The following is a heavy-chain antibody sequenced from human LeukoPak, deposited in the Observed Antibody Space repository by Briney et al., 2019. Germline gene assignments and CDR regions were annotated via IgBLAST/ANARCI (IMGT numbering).Heavy chain of an antibody. V-gene: IGHV3-21*01. CDR2: ISSSSYI. CDR3: ARDHVTTHYYYYMDV. CDR1: GFTFSSYS. D-gene: IGHD1-14*01. Sequence: PGGSLRLSCAASGFTFSSYSMNWVRQAPGKGLEWVSSISSSSYIYCADSVKGRFTISRDNAKNSLYLQMNSLRAEDTAVYYCARDHVTTHYYYYMDVWGKGTTVTVSS. J-gene: IGHJ6*03.